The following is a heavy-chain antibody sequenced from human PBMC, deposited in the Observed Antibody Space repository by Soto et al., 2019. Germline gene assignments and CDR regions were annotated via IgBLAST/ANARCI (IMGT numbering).Heavy chain of an antibody. CDR2: MHAGTGNK. D-gene: IGHD2-15*01. J-gene: IGHJ6*02. CDR1: RYTFENYV. V-gene: IGHV1-3*01. Sequence: ASVNVSCKAFRYTFENYVIHWVRQAPGHGLEWLGYMHAGTGNKKSSHLFQDILILTRETSATTAYLELSGLTSDDTAIYSCARVVDVRPAKYSGMDVWGPGTRVTVSS. CDR3: ARVVDVRPAKYSGMDV.